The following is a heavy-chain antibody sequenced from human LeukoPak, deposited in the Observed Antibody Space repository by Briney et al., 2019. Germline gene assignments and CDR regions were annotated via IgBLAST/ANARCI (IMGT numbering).Heavy chain of an antibody. CDR1: GYTFTGYY. CDR2: INPNSGGT. D-gene: IGHD5-24*01. CDR3: ARGDVYNDY. Sequence: ASVKVSCKASGYTFTGYYLHWVRQAPVQGLEWMGWINPNSGGTNYAQKFQGRVTMTRDTSITTAYMELSRLRSDDTAFYYCARGDVYNDYWGQGTLVTVSS. J-gene: IGHJ4*02. V-gene: IGHV1-2*02.